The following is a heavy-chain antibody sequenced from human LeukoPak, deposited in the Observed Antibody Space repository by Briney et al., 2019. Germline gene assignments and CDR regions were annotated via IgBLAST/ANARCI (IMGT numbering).Heavy chain of an antibody. V-gene: IGHV1-18*01. CDR2: INAYNANT. CDR3: ARATTAAAGFDY. J-gene: IGHJ4*02. CDR1: GYTFTTYG. D-gene: IGHD6-13*01. Sequence: ASVKVSCKASGYTFTTYGISWVRQAPGQGLEWVGWINAYNANTNYAQKLQGRVTLTTDTSTSTAYMELRSLRSDDTALYYCARATTAAAGFDYWGQGTLVTVSS.